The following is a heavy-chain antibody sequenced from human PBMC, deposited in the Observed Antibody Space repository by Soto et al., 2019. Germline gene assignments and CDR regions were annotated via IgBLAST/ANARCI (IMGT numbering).Heavy chain of an antibody. J-gene: IGHJ5*02. CDR3: ARDARSYYGSGSPRWFDH. Sequence: XSVKVSCKASVYTFTSYGISWVRQAPGQGLEWMGWISAYNGNTNYAQKLQGRVTVTTDTSTSTAYMELRSLRAEDTAVYYCARDARSYYGSGSPRWFDHWGQGTLVTVSS. CDR1: VYTFTSYG. CDR2: ISAYNGNT. V-gene: IGHV1-18*01. D-gene: IGHD3-10*01.